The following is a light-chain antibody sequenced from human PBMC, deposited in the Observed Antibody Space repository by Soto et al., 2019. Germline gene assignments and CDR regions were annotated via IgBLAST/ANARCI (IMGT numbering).Light chain of an antibody. CDR3: QQYGSSPLT. Sequence: PGERATLSCRTSQSVIRNYLAWYSQRPGQSPRLLIFGASSRATGIPDRFSGSGSGTDFTLIISRLEPEDFAVYYCQQYGSSPLTFGGGTKVEIK. CDR1: QSVIRNY. CDR2: GAS. J-gene: IGKJ4*01. V-gene: IGKV3-20*01.